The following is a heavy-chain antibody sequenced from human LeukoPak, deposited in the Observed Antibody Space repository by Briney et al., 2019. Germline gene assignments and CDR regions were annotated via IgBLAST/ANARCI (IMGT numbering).Heavy chain of an antibody. CDR2: MYHSGNT. Sequence: SETLSLTCAVSGYSISSGYYWGWIRQPPGKGLEWIGGMYHSGNTFYNPSLKSRVTISVDTSKNQFSLNLNSVTAADTAVYYCARGSSGHYYCYMDVWGKGTTVTVSS. D-gene: IGHD6-6*01. J-gene: IGHJ6*03. V-gene: IGHV4-38-2*01. CDR1: GYSISSGYY. CDR3: ARGSSGHYYCYMDV.